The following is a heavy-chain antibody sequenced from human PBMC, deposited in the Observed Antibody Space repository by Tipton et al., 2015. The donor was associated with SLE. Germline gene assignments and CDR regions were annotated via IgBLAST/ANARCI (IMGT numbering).Heavy chain of an antibody. D-gene: IGHD6-13*01. CDR2: IYYSGST. Sequence: TLSLTCTVSGGSISSSCYYWGWIRQPPGQGLEWIGSIYYSGSTYYNPSLKSRVTISVDTSKNQFSLKLSSVTAADTAVYYCAGVPLGSSWSYYFDYWGQGTLVTVSS. V-gene: IGHV4-39*07. J-gene: IGHJ4*02. CDR1: GGSISSSCYY. CDR3: AGVPLGSSWSYYFDY.